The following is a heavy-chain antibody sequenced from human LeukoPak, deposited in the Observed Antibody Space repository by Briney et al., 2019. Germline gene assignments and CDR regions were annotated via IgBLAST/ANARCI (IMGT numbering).Heavy chain of an antibody. J-gene: IGHJ4*02. Sequence: HPGGSLRLSCAASGFTVSSNYMSWVRRAPGKGLEWVSVIYSGGSTYYADSVKGRFTISRDNSKNTLYLQMNSLRAEDTAVYYCARGDYDSSGYYYVLDYWGQGTLVTVSS. V-gene: IGHV3-66*01. D-gene: IGHD3-22*01. CDR2: IYSGGST. CDR1: GFTVSSNY. CDR3: ARGDYDSSGYYYVLDY.